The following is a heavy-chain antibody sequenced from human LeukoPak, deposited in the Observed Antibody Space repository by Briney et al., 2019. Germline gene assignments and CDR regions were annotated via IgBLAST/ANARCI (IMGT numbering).Heavy chain of an antibody. CDR2: ISGRGIST. CDR3: DKRTRAVAAAYFDY. CDR1: VFTLSIYA. V-gene: IGHV3-23*01. J-gene: IGHJ4*02. Sequence: LTGGSLRLSCGASVFTLSIYAVRWVRQAPRKGLEWVSAISGRGISTYYADSVKGRFTISRDSAKNTLYLQIKSLRADDTDVYYYDKRTRAVAAAYFDYWGQGTLVTVSS. D-gene: IGHD6-19*01.